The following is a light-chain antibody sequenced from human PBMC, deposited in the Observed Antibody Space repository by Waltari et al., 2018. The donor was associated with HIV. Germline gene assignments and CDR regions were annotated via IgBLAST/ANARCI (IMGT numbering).Light chain of an antibody. CDR2: STN. Sequence: QTVVTQEPSFSVSPGGTVTRTCGLSPGPVSTSYYPSWYQQPPGPAPRTLIYSTNTRSSGVPDRFSGSKSGTSASLAISGLRSEDEADYYCAAWDDSLGGVVFGGGTTLTVL. J-gene: IGLJ2*01. CDR1: PGPVSTSYY. CDR3: AAWDDSLGGVV. V-gene: IGLV8-61*01.